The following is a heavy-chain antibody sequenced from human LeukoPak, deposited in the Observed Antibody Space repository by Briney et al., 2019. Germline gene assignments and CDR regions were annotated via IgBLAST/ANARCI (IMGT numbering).Heavy chain of an antibody. Sequence: PGGSLRLSRAASGFTFSTYSMNWVRQAPGKGLEWVSYISSSLSTIYYADSVKGRFTISRDNAKNSLYLQMSSLRREDTAVYFCVRGPRYSGYDYFDYWGQGTLVTVSS. V-gene: IGHV3-48*01. D-gene: IGHD5-12*01. CDR3: VRGPRYSGYDYFDY. CDR2: ISSSLSTI. J-gene: IGHJ4*02. CDR1: GFTFSTYS.